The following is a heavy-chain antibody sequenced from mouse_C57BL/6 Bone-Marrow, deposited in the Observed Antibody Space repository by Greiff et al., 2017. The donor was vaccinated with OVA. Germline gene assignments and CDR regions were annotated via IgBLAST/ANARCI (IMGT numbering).Heavy chain of an antibody. CDR1: GYAFSSYW. CDR3: AKSPYYYSSCYWYFDV. CDR2: IYPGDGDT. J-gene: IGHJ1*03. Sequence: QVQLQQSGAELVKPGASVKISCKASGYAFSSYWMNWVKQRPGKGLEWIGQIYPGDGDTNYNGKFKGKATLTADKSSSTAYMQLSSLTSEDSAVYFSAKSPYYYSSCYWYFDVWGTGTTVTVSS. V-gene: IGHV1-80*01. D-gene: IGHD1-1*01.